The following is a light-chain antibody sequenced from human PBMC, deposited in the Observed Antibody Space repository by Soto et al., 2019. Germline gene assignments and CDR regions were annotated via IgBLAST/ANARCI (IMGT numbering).Light chain of an antibody. CDR1: QSISAY. Sequence: QMKLSPAALSAKQRDSVSITCRASQSISAYLNWYQQKPGKAPRLLIYATLNLQSGLPSRFSGSGSGTEFTLTIRSLQPEDFGRYYCQQSYMLLRRFGQ. CDR3: QQSYMLLRR. J-gene: IGKJ1*01. V-gene: IGKV1-39*01. CDR2: ATL.